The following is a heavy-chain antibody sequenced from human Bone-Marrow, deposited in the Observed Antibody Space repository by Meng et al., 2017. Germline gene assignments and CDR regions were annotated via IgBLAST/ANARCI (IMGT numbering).Heavy chain of an antibody. V-gene: IGHV3-13*01. J-gene: IGHJ6*02. CDR3: ARDRIAAARFRHYYYGLDV. CDR2: IGAAGDT. CDR1: GFTLSTYD. Sequence: GGPLRLPCEASGFTLSTYDMHWVRQAAGKGLEWVSGIGAAGDTYYAGPVKGRFTISRDSAKSSLYLQMNGLRAGDTAVYYCARDRIAAARFRHYYYGLDVWGRGTTVTVSS. D-gene: IGHD6-13*01.